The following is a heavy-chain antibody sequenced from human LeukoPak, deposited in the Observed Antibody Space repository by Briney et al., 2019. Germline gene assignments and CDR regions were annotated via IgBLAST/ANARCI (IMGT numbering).Heavy chain of an antibody. J-gene: IGHJ6*03. CDR1: GGSFSGFY. Sequence: SETLSLTCAVYGGSFSGFYWTWIRQPPGKGLEWIGEINHSGSTNYNPSLESRVTISVDTSKNQFSLRLRSVTAADTAVYFCARGRVSSSTWYSTYYYFFYMDFWGKGTTVTVSS. D-gene: IGHD4-11*01. V-gene: IGHV4-34*01. CDR2: INHSGST. CDR3: ARGRVSSSTWYSTYYYFFYMDF.